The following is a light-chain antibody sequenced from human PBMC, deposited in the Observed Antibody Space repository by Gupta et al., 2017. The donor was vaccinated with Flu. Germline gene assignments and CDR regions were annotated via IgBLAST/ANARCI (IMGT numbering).Light chain of an antibody. CDR2: END. Sequence: GKKYVSWYQQFPGIAPKLLIYENDKRPSGIPDRFSGSKSGTSATLGITGLQTGDEADYYCGAWDDSLYTMLFGGGTKLTVL. CDR3: GAWDDSLYTML. CDR1: GKKY. V-gene: IGLV1-51*02. J-gene: IGLJ3*02.